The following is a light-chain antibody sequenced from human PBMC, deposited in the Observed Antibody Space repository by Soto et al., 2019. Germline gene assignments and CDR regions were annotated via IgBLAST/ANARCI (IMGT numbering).Light chain of an antibody. CDR3: QKYSSVPV. V-gene: IGKV1-27*01. CDR2: AAS. J-gene: IGKJ3*01. Sequence: DIQMTQSPPSLSASVGDRVTITCRASQDIRNFVAWYQQKPGKAPKLLIYAASTLQSGVPSRLSGSGSGTDFTLTINSLQPEDVATYSCQKYSSVPVFGPGTKVEIK. CDR1: QDIRNF.